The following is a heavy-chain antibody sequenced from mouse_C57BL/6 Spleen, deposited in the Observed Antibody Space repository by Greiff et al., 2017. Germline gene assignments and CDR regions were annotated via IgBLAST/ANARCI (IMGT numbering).Heavy chain of an antibody. CDR2: IYPGSGNT. V-gene: IGHV1-76*01. CDR1: GYTFTDYY. J-gene: IGHJ4*01. Sequence: QVQLQQSGAELVRPGASVKLSCKASGYTFTDYYINWVKQRPGQGLEWIARIYPGSGNTYYNEKFKGKATLTAEKSSSTAYMQLSSLTSEDSAVYFCARRDRDYWGQGTSVTVSS. CDR3: ARRDRDY.